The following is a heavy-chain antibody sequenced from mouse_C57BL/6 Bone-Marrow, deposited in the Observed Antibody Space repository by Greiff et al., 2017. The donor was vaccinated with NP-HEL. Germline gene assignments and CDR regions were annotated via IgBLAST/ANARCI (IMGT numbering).Heavy chain of an antibody. Sequence: EVQLVESGGGLVQPGGSLSLSCAASGFTFTDYYMSWVRQPPGKALEWLGFIRNKANGYTTEYSASVKGRFTISRDNSQSILYLQMNALRAEDSATYYCARYELPLYAMDYWGQGTSVTVSS. CDR3: ARYELPLYAMDY. CDR1: GFTFTDYY. D-gene: IGHD2-1*01. CDR2: IRNKANGYTT. V-gene: IGHV7-3*01. J-gene: IGHJ4*01.